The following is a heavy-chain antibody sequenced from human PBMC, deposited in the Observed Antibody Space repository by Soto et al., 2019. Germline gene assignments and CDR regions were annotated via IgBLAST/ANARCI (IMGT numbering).Heavy chain of an antibody. Sequence: SETLSLTCTVSGGSISSSSYYWGWIRQPPGKGLEWIGSIFYSGSTYYNPSLKSRVTISVDTSKNQFSLKLTSVTAADTAVYYCARPYGGNLDYWGEGTLVTVTS. CDR3: ARPYGGNLDY. D-gene: IGHD1-26*01. CDR2: IFYSGST. CDR1: GGSISSSSYY. V-gene: IGHV4-39*01. J-gene: IGHJ4*02.